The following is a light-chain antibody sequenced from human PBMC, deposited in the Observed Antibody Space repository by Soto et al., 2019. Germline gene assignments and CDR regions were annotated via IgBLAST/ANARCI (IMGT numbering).Light chain of an antibody. Sequence: QSVLTQPRSVSGSPGQSVTISSTGTSSDVGGYNYVSWYQQHPGKAPKLMIYDVSKRPSGVPDRFSGSKSGNTAFLTISGLQAEDEADYYCCSYAGICFYVFGTGTKVTVL. CDR3: CSYAGICFYV. CDR1: SSDVGGYNY. J-gene: IGLJ1*01. V-gene: IGLV2-11*01. CDR2: DVS.